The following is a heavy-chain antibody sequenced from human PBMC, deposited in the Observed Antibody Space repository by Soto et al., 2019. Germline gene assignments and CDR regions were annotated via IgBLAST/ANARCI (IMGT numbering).Heavy chain of an antibody. V-gene: IGHV3-30*04. D-gene: IGHD3-3*01. CDR1: GFTFSSYP. Sequence: GGSLRLSCAASGFTFSSYPMHWVRQAPGKGLEWVAIILSDGSKKYYADSVKGRFTISRDNSKNTLYLQINGLRVDDTAVYYCAREARVTISGVIITGYYGMDVWGQGTAVTVSS. J-gene: IGHJ6*02. CDR3: AREARVTISGVIITGYYGMDV. CDR2: ILSDGSKK.